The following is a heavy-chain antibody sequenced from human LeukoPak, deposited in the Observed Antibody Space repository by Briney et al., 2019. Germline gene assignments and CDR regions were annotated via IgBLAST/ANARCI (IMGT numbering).Heavy chain of an antibody. CDR3: AKGTFGGSYAGFYY. CDR2: ISGSGGST. D-gene: IGHD3-16*01. CDR1: GFTFSSYA. Sequence: GGSLRLSCAASGFTFSSYAMSWVRQAPGKGLEWVSAISGSGGSTYYVDSVKGRFTISRDNSKNTLYLQMNSLRAEDTAVYYCAKGTFGGSYAGFYYWGQGTLVTVSS. J-gene: IGHJ4*02. V-gene: IGHV3-23*01.